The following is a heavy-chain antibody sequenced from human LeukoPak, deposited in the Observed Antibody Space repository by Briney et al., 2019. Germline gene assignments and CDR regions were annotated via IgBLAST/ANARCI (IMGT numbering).Heavy chain of an antibody. CDR3: ASGYYDSSGYPNWFDP. CDR2: IYTSGST. D-gene: IGHD3-22*01. V-gene: IGHV4-4*07. J-gene: IGHJ5*02. CDR1: GGPIISYY. Sequence: SETLSLTCTVSGGPIISYYWSWIRQPAGKGLEWIGRIYTSGSTNYNPSLKCRVTMSVDTSKNQFSLKLSSVTAADTAVYYCASGYYDSSGYPNWFDPWGQGTLVTVSS.